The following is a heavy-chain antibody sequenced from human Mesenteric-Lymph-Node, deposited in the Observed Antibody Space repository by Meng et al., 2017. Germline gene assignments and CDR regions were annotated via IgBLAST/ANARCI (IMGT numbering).Heavy chain of an antibody. V-gene: IGHV3-23*01. D-gene: IGHD3-10*01. CDR1: GFTFSFSSNT. CDR2: INDRGEIS. J-gene: IGHJ5*02. CDR3: THYSGSGGFDP. Sequence: GGSLRLSCVVSGFTFSFSSNTMYWVRQAPGKGLEWVAAINDRGEISYHADSVQGRFTISRDNTRNTLYLQMNSLRTEDTAVYYCTHYSGSGGFDPWGQGTLVTVSS.